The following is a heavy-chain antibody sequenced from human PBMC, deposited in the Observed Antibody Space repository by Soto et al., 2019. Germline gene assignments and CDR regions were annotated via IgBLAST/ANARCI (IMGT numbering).Heavy chain of an antibody. J-gene: IGHJ6*02. D-gene: IGHD3-10*01. CDR2: IYYSGST. Sequence: SETLSLTCTVSGDSISNHYWTWIRQPPEKGLEWIGYIYYSGSTNYNPSLKSRVTISVDTSKNQFSLKLSSLTAADTAVYYCARRGYGPGFPYYYGMDVWGQGTTVTVSS. CDR3: ARRGYGPGFPYYYGMDV. CDR1: GDSISNHY. V-gene: IGHV4-59*11.